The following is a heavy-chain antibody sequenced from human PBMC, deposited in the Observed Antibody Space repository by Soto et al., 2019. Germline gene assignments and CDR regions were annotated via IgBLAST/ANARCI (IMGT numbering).Heavy chain of an antibody. J-gene: IGHJ5*02. CDR1: GFTFSSYA. V-gene: IGHV3-30-3*01. CDR2: ISYDGSNK. D-gene: IGHD6-13*01. CDR3: ARDLIAAAGSLPGADWFDP. Sequence: GGSLRLSCAASGFTFSSYAMHWVRQAPGKGLEWVAVISYDGSNKYYADSVKGRFTISRDNSKNTLYLQMDSLRAEDTAVYYCARDLIAAAGSLPGADWFDPWGQGTLVTVSS.